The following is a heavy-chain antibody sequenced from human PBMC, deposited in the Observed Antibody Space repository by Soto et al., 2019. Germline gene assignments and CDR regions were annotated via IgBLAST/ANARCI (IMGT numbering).Heavy chain of an antibody. CDR1: GFIFSSYS. J-gene: IGHJ6*02. D-gene: IGHD3-3*01. V-gene: IGHV3-48*02. CDR2: ISSSSSTI. CDR3: ARDYDFWSGYYREYGMDV. Sequence: EVQLVESGGGLVQPGGSLRLSCAASGFIFSSYSMNWVRQAPGKGLEWVSYISSSSSTIYYADSVKGRFTISRDNAKNSLYLQMNSLRDEDTAVYYCARDYDFWSGYYREYGMDVWGQGTTVTVSS.